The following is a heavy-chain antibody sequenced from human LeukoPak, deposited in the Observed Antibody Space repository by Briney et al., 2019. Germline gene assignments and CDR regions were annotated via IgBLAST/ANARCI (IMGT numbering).Heavy chain of an antibody. CDR3: ARTMAAPDENWFDP. D-gene: IGHD5-24*01. CDR2: ISAYNGNT. CDR1: GYTFTSYG. Sequence: GASVKVSCKASGYTFTSYGISWVRQATGQGLEWMGWISAYNGNTNYAQKLQGRVTMTTDTSTSTAYMELRSLRSDDTAVYYCARTMAAPDENWFDPWGQGTLVTVSS. V-gene: IGHV1-18*01. J-gene: IGHJ5*02.